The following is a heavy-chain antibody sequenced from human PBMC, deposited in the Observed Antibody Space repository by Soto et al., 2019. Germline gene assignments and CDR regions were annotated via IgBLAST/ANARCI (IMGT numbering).Heavy chain of an antibody. CDR3: AEGSYYYDSSGHFDY. D-gene: IGHD3-22*01. V-gene: IGHV3-30*18. J-gene: IGHJ4*02. Sequence: QVQLVESGGGVVQPGRSLRLSCAASGFTFSSYGMHWVRQAPGKGLEWVAVISYDGSNKYYADSVKGRFTISRDNSKNTLYLQMNGLRAEDTAVYYCAEGSYYYDSSGHFDYWGQGTLVTVSS. CDR1: GFTFSSYG. CDR2: ISYDGSNK.